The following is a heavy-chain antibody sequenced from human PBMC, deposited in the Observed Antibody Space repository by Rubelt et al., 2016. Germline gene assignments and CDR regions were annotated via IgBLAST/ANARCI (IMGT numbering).Heavy chain of an antibody. CDR1: GFTFSNAW. Sequence: EVQLVESGGGLVKPGGSLRLSCAASGFTFSNAWMSWVRQAPGKGLAWADRIKSKTDGGTKDSAAPVKGRFTMSRDDSKSTLDLQMNGLKTEDTAVYYCISMVRGVRGYWGQGTLVTVSS. J-gene: IGHJ4*02. CDR2: IKSKTDGGTK. D-gene: IGHD3-10*01. CDR3: ISMVRGVRGY. V-gene: IGHV3-15*01.